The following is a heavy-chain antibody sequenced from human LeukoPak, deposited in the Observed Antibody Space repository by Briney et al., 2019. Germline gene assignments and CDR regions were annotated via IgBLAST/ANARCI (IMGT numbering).Heavy chain of an antibody. Sequence: GGSLRLSCAASGFTVSSNYMSWVRRAPGKGLEWVSVIYSGGSTYYADSVKGRFSISRDNSNNTLYLQMISLRAEDTAVYYCAKGISAAGVTFDYWGQGTLVTVSS. CDR2: IYSGGST. J-gene: IGHJ4*02. V-gene: IGHV3-66*01. CDR1: GFTVSSNY. CDR3: AKGISAAGVTFDY. D-gene: IGHD6-13*01.